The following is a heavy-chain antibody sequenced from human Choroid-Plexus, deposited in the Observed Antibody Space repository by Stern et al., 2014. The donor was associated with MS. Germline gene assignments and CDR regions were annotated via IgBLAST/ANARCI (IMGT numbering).Heavy chain of an antibody. V-gene: IGHV3-30*18. CDR3: AKERQYLTFFFDF. CDR2: VSYDGSK. J-gene: IGHJ4*02. Sequence: VQLVQSGGGVVQPGRPLRLSCAASGFSFSSFGMHWVRQAPGKGLEWVARVSYDGSKDYADSVKGRFAISRDNSKNTLYLQMNSLRAEDTAVYFCAKERQYLTFFFDFWGQGSLVTVSS. CDR1: GFSFSSFG. D-gene: IGHD2/OR15-2a*01.